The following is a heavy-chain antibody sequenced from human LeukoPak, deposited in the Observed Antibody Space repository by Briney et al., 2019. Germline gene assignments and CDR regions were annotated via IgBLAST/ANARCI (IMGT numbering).Heavy chain of an antibody. D-gene: IGHD6-13*01. V-gene: IGHV4-39*07. CDR2: IYHSGST. J-gene: IGHJ6*03. CDR1: GGSISSSSYY. Sequence: SETLSLTSTVSGGSISSSSYYWGWIRQPPGKGLEWIGSIYHSGSTYYNPSLKSRVTISVDTSKNQFSLKLSSVTAADTAVYYCARADYSSTWSHDYYYMDVWGKGTTVTVSS. CDR3: ARADYSSTWSHDYYYMDV.